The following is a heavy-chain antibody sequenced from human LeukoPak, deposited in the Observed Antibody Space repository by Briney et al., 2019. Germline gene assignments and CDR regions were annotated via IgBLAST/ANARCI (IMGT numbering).Heavy chain of an antibody. V-gene: IGHV3-30*04. CDR1: GFTFSTYA. CDR3: ARDLARSKYHLDY. CDR2: VSYNGANK. J-gene: IGHJ4*02. Sequence: PGGSLRLSCAASGFTFSTYAMHWVRQAPGKGLEWVADVSYNGANKNYADYVRGRFTISRANTKNTLYVQMNSLRAEDTAVYYCARDLARSKYHLDYWGQGTLVTVSS. D-gene: IGHD6-13*01.